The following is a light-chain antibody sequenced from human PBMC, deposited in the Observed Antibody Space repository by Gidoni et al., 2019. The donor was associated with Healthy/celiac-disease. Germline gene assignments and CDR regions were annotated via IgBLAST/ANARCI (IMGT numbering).Light chain of an antibody. Sequence: DSKMTKSPSSLSASVGTRVTITCQASQDISNYLNWYQQNPGQAPKLLIYDASNLETGVPSMFSGSGSGTAFTFTIRSLQPEDIATYYCHQYDNLLLLTFGGGTKVEIK. CDR2: DAS. CDR1: QDISNY. CDR3: HQYDNLLLLT. V-gene: IGKV1-33*01. J-gene: IGKJ4*01.